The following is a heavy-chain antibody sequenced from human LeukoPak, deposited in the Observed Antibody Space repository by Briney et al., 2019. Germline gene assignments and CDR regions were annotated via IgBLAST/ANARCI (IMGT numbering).Heavy chain of an antibody. D-gene: IGHD4-17*01. Sequence: SETLSLTCTLSGGSLGSYYWNWIRQPPGKGLEWIGSIHDSATTNYHPSLKSRVTISLDTSKNQFSLKLTSVTAADTAVYYCARSRGGYGDYGSWFDPWGQGTLVTVSS. V-gene: IGHV4-59*01. CDR1: GGSLGSYY. CDR2: IHDSATT. CDR3: ARSRGGYGDYGSWFDP. J-gene: IGHJ5*02.